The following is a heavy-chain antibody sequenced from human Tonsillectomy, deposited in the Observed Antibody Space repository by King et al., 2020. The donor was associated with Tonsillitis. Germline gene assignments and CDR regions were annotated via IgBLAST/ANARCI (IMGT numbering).Heavy chain of an antibody. Sequence: HVQLQESGPGLVKPSQTLSLTCTVSGGSISGGEYFCSWIRQHPGKGLEWIGYIHYSGSTYVHPSLKSRLTLLVDTSKHQFSLKLSSVTAADTAVYYCGRYEGGVFDPWGQGTLVTVSS. D-gene: IGHD2-15*01. J-gene: IGHJ5*02. CDR3: GRYEGGVFDP. CDR2: IHYSGST. CDR1: GGSISGGEYF. V-gene: IGHV4-31*03.